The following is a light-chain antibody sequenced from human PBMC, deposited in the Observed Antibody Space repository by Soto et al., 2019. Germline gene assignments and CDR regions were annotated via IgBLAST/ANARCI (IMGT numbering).Light chain of an antibody. V-gene: IGKV3-15*01. J-gene: IGKJ5*01. CDR2: GVS. CDR3: HQYSDWPSIT. Sequence: EIVMTQSPETLSLSAGERATLSCRATQSISSYLAWYQLKPGQAPRLLIYGVSTRATGIPARFSGSGSGTEFTLTISSLQSEDVAVYYCHQYSDWPSITFGQGTRLEIK. CDR1: QSISSY.